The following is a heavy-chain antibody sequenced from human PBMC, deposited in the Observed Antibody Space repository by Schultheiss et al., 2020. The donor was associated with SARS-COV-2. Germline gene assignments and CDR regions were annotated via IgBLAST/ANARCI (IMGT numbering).Heavy chain of an antibody. CDR1: GYTFTSYY. CDR2: INPSGGST. V-gene: IGHV1-46*01. CDR3: AREATVGYFDY. D-gene: IGHD4-11*01. J-gene: IGHJ4*02. Sequence: GGSLRLSCKASGYTFTSYYMHWVRQAPGQGLEWMGIINPSGGSTSYAQKFQGRVTMTRDTSTSTVYMELSSLRSEDTAVYYCAREATVGYFDYWGQGTLVTVSS.